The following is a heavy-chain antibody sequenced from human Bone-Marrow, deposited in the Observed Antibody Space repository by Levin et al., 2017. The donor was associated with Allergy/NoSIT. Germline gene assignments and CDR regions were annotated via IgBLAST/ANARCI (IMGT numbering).Heavy chain of an antibody. CDR2: IWYDGSNK. D-gene: IGHD4-17*01. Sequence: GGSLRLSCAASGFTFSSYGMHWVRQAPGKGLEWVAVIWYDGSNKYYADSVKGRFTISSDNSKNTLYLQMNSLRAEDTAVYYCARALYGDLNWFDPWGQGTLVTVSS. CDR3: ARALYGDLNWFDP. CDR1: GFTFSSYG. J-gene: IGHJ5*02. V-gene: IGHV3-33*01.